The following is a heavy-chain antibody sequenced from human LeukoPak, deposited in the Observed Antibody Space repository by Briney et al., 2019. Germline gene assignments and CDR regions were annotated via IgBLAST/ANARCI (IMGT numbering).Heavy chain of an antibody. CDR3: ARSSYLAMVRGVPPWGETFDY. V-gene: IGHV1-69*01. CDR2: IIPIFGTA. D-gene: IGHD3-10*01. Sequence: PGGSLRLSCAASGFTFSSYSMNWVRQAPGQGLEWMGGIIPIFGTANYAQKFQGRVTITADESTSTAYMELSSLRSEDTAVYYCARSSYLAMVRGVPPWGETFDYWGQGTLVTVSS. CDR1: GFTFSSYS. J-gene: IGHJ4*02.